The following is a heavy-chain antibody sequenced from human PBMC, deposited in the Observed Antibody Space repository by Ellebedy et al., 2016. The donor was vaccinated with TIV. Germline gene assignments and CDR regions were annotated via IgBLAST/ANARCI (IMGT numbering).Heavy chain of an antibody. CDR1: GGSISSYY. CDR2: IYYTGST. V-gene: IGHV4-59*08. Sequence: MPSETLSLTCTVSGGSISSYYWSWIRQPPGKGLEWIGYIYYTGSTNYNPSLKSRITVSVDASKNQFSLRLSSVTAADTAVYYCARHRGSGDLFGFDFWGQGILVTVSS. J-gene: IGHJ4*02. CDR3: ARHRGSGDLFGFDF. D-gene: IGHD3-10*01.